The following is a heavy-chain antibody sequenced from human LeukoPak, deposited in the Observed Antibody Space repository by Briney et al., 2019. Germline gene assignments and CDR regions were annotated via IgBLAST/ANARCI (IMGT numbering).Heavy chain of an antibody. CDR3: AISSGGCSYGAFDI. V-gene: IGHV4-4*07. J-gene: IGHJ3*02. D-gene: IGHD1-26*01. CDR2: IYTSGST. CDR1: GGSISSYY. Sequence: SETLSLTCTVSGGSISSYYWSWIRQPPGKGLEWIGRIYTSGSTNYNPSLKSRVTMSVDTSKNQFCLKLSDVTAAGRGVYYCAISSGGCSYGAFDIRGQGTMVTVSS.